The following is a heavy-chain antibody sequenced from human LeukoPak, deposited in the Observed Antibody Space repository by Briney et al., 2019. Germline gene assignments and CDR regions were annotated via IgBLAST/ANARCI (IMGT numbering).Heavy chain of an antibody. J-gene: IGHJ4*02. CDR2: IYYSGST. Sequence: PSETLSLTCTVSGGSISSYYWSWIRQPRGKGLEWIGYIYYSGSTNYNPSLKSRVTISVDTSKNQFSLKLSSVTAADTAVYYCARDSGYSSGWSQIDYWGQGTLVTVSS. V-gene: IGHV4-59*01. CDR1: GGSISSYY. CDR3: ARDSGYSSGWSQIDY. D-gene: IGHD6-19*01.